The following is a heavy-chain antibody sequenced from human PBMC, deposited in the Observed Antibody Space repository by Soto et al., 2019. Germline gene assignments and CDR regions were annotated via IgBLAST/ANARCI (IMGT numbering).Heavy chain of an antibody. J-gene: IGHJ4*02. CDR3: ARGVHYDSSGYYYFY. Sequence: VKVSCKASGGTFSTYAIDWVRQAPGQGLEWMGGIIPLFGTAKYAQNFQGRITITADESTNTAYMELRSLRSQDTAVYYCARGVHYDSSGYYYFYWGQGTLVTVSS. CDR1: GGTFSTYA. CDR2: IIPLFGTA. V-gene: IGHV1-69*13. D-gene: IGHD3-22*01.